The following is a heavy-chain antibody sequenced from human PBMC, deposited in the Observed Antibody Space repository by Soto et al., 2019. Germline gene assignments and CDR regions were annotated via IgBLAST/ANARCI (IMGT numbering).Heavy chain of an antibody. V-gene: IGHV3-23*01. J-gene: IGHJ6*03. Sequence: GGSMRLSCAAAGFNFSTYAMSWVRQAPGKGLEWVSAISGSGGSTYYADSVKGRFTISRDNSKNTLYLQMNSLRAEDTAVYYCAKGGVYYYYMDVWGKGTTVTVSS. D-gene: IGHD3-10*01. CDR2: ISGSGGST. CDR1: GFNFSTYA. CDR3: AKGGVYYYYMDV.